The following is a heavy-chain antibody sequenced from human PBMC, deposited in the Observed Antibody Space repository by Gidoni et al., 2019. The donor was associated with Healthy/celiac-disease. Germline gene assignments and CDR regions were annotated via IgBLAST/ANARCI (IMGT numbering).Heavy chain of an antibody. D-gene: IGHD4-17*01. CDR2: INPNSGGT. J-gene: IGHJ6*02. Sequence: QVQLVQSGAEVKKPGASVKVSCKASGYTFTGYYMHWVRQAPGQGLEWMGWINPNSGGTNYAQKFQGWVTMTRDTSISTAYMELSRLRSDDTAVYYCAREGTVTTWGMYYYYYGMDVWGQGTTVTVSS. CDR3: AREGTVTTWGMYYYYYGMDV. CDR1: GYTFTGYY. V-gene: IGHV1-2*04.